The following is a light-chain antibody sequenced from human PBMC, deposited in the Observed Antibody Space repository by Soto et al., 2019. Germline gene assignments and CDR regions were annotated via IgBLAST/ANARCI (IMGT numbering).Light chain of an antibody. CDR2: GAS. CDR1: QSVSSSF. Sequence: EIALTQSPGTLSLSPGERATLSCRASQSVSSSFLAWYQQKPGQAPRLLIYGASRATGIPDRFSGSGSGTDFTLTIGRLEPEDFALYYCQQYGSSLTFGGGTKVEIK. J-gene: IGKJ4*01. CDR3: QQYGSSLT. V-gene: IGKV3-20*01.